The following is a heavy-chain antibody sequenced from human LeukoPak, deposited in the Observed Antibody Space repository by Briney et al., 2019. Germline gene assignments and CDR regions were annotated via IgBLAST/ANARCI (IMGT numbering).Heavy chain of an antibody. D-gene: IGHD6-6*01. CDR3: ARELWSSSSPVFYYYYYYMDV. J-gene: IGHJ6*03. V-gene: IGHV4-39*02. CDR1: GGSISSSSYY. Sequence: KTSETLSLTCTVSGGSISSSSYYWGWIRQPPGKGLEWIGSIYYSGSTYYNPSLKSRVTISVDTSKNQFSLKLSSVTAADTAVYYCARELWSSSSPVFYYYYYYMDVWGKGTTVTVSS. CDR2: IYYSGST.